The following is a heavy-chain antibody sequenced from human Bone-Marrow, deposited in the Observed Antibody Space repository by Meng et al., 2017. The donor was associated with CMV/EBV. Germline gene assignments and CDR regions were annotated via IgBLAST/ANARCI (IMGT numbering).Heavy chain of an antibody. D-gene: IGHD3-3*01. CDR1: GFTFSSYS. CDR2: LSSSSSYI. V-gene: IGHV3-21*01. CDR3: ARGFRADFWRGRSAQGKRAGDSFDP. Sequence: GGSLRLSCAASGFTFSSYSMNWVRQAPGKGLEWVSSLSSSSSYIYYADSVKGRFTISRDNAKNSLYLQMNSLRAEDTAVYYCARGFRADFWRGRSAQGKRAGDSFDPWGQGTVVTVSS. J-gene: IGHJ5*02.